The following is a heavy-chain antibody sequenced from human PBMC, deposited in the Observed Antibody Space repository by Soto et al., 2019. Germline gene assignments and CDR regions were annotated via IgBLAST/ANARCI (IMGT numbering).Heavy chain of an antibody. V-gene: IGHV5-51*01. CDR3: ARLPAQISLVRGAQQYYYFYGMDV. J-gene: IGHJ6*02. CDR2: IYPDDSDT. D-gene: IGHD3-10*01. Sequence: XESLKISWKCSGYSFTTYWIGLVRQMPGKGLEWMGIIYPDDSDTRYSPSFQGQVTVSADKSISTACLQWSSLKASDTAMYYCARLPAQISLVRGAQQYYYFYGMDVWGPGTTVTV. CDR1: GYSFTTYW.